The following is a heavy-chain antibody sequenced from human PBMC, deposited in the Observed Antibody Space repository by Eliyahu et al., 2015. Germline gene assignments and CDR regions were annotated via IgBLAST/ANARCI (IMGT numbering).Heavy chain of an antibody. Sequence: EVQLVESGGGLVQPGRSLRLSCAASGFTFDDYAMHWVRQAPGKGLEWVSGISWNSGSIGYADSVKGRFTISRDNAKNSLYLQMNSLRAEDTALYYCAKDNGERPFDYWGQGTLVTVSS. V-gene: IGHV3-9*01. CDR3: AKDNGERPFDY. CDR2: ISWNSGSI. D-gene: IGHD3-10*01. CDR1: GFTFDDYA. J-gene: IGHJ4*02.